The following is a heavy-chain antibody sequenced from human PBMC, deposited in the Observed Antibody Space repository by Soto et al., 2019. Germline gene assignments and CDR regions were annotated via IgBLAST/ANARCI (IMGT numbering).Heavy chain of an antibody. CDR1: GGTFSSYT. Sequence: GASVKVSCKASGGTFSSYTISWVRQAPGQGLEWMGRIIPILGIANYTQKFQGRVTITADKSTSTAYMELSSLRSEDTAVYYCARDPSAGDSAGYWGQGTLVTVSS. D-gene: IGHD2-21*01. J-gene: IGHJ4*02. V-gene: IGHV1-69*04. CDR3: ARDPSAGDSAGY. CDR2: IIPILGIA.